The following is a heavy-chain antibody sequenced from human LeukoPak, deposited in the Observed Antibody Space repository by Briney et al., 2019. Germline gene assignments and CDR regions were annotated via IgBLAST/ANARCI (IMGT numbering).Heavy chain of an antibody. CDR2: FDPEDGET. D-gene: IGHD4-17*01. CDR3: ATVRLSSFYGDYVWEDY. J-gene: IGHJ4*02. V-gene: IGHV1-24*01. CDR1: GYTLTELS. Sequence: ASVKVSCKVSGYTLTELSMHWVRQAPGKGLEWMGGFDPEDGETIYAQKFQGRVTMTEDTSTDTAYMELSSLRSEDTAVYYCATVRLSSFYGDYVWEDYWGQGTLVTVSS.